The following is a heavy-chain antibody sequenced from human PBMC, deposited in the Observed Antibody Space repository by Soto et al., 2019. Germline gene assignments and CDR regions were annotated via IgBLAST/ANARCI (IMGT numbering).Heavy chain of an antibody. V-gene: IGHV4-59*12. CDR2: IYHSGST. Sequence: SETLSLTCTVSGGSISSYYWSWIRQPPGKGLEWIGYIYHSGSTHYNPSLKSRVTISVDTSKNQFSLKLSSVTAADTAVYYCARGVLQWGQGTLVTVSS. CDR3: ARGVLQ. CDR1: GGSISSYY. J-gene: IGHJ4*01.